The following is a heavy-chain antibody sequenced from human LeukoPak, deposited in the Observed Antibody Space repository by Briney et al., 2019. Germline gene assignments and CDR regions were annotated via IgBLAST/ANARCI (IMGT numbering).Heavy chain of an antibody. CDR3: ARGLAVAGTVTDPIFDY. V-gene: IGHV4-4*07. J-gene: IGHJ4*02. D-gene: IGHD6-19*01. CDR2: IYTSGST. Sequence: SETLSLTCTVSGGSISSYYWSWIRQPAGKGLEWIGRIYTSGSTNYNPSLKSRVTMSVDTSKNQFSLKPSSVTAADTAVYYCARGLAVAGTVTDPIFDYWGQGTLVTVSS. CDR1: GGSISSYY.